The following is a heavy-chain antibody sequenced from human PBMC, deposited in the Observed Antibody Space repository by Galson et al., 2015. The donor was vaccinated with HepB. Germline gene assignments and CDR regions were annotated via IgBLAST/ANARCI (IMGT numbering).Heavy chain of an antibody. CDR3: ARIDCTGTSCYFFYFDY. V-gene: IGHV1-3*04. D-gene: IGHD2-2*01. CDR1: GYTFTDSD. Sequence: SCKASGYTFTDSDIHWVRQAPGQRLEWMGRISNDNGDTTYSQKLQGRVSIKRDTSANTVYMQLSSLRSEDTAVYYCARIDCTGTSCYFFYFDYWGQGSLVTVSS. J-gene: IGHJ4*02. CDR2: ISNDNGDT.